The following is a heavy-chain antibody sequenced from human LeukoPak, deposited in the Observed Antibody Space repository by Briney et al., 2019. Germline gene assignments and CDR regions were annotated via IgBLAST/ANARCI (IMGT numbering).Heavy chain of an antibody. CDR3: ARPVSVTPGYDAFDI. CDR1: GGSISSSSYY. CDR2: IYYSGST. J-gene: IGHJ3*02. Sequence: PSETLSLTCTVSGGSISSSSYYWGWIRQPPGKGLEWIGSIYYSGSTYYNPSLKSRVTISVDTSKNQFSLKLSSVTAADTAVYYCARPVSVTPGYDAFDIWGQGTMVTVSS. D-gene: IGHD4-17*01. V-gene: IGHV4-39*01.